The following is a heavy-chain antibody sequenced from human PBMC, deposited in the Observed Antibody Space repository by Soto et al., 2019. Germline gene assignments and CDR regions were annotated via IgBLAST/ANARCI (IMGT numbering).Heavy chain of an antibody. Sequence: SETLSLTCTVSGGSISSYYWSWIRQPPGKGLEWIGYIYYSGSTNYNPSLKSRVTISVDTSKNQFSLNLSSVTAADTAVYYCARDLHSSLGFDYCGQGTLVTVSS. CDR1: GGSISSYY. D-gene: IGHD2-2*01. J-gene: IGHJ4*02. V-gene: IGHV4-59*01. CDR2: IYYSGST. CDR3: ARDLHSSLGFDY.